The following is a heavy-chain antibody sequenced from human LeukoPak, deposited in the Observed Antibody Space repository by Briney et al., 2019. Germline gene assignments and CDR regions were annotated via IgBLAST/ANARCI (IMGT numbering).Heavy chain of an antibody. V-gene: IGHV4-59*12. J-gene: IGHJ5*02. CDR1: GGSISSYY. Sequence: KPSETLSLTCTVSGGSISSYYWSWIRQPPGKGLEWIGYIYYSGSTSYNPSLKSRVTMAVDTSKTQFSLKLSSVTAADTAVYYCARDSGTTGEVKFDPWGQGTLITVSA. CDR2: IYYSGST. CDR3: ARDSGTTGEVKFDP. D-gene: IGHD3-10*01.